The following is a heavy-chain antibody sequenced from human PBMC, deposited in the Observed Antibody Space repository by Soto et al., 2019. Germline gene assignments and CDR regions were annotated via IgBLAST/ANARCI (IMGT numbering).Heavy chain of an antibody. J-gene: IGHJ4*02. CDR3: ARDRKTSGGQHWAFNYLVS. CDR2: ISYDGTNK. V-gene: IGHV3-30-3*01. CDR1: GFSFSISP. Sequence: QVQLVESGGGVVKPGRSLRLSCAASGFSFSISPMHWVRQAPGKGPEWVALISYDGTNKYYADSVKGRFTISRDNSKTSLYLQVDSLRPEDAAVYYCARDRKTSGGQHWAFNYLVSWGQGTQVTVSS. D-gene: IGHD7-27*01.